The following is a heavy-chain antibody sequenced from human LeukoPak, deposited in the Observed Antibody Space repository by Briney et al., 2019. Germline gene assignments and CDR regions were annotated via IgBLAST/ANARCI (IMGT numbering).Heavy chain of an antibody. D-gene: IGHD5-24*01. J-gene: IGHJ4*02. Sequence: NPSQTLSLTCAVSGGSISSGSYYWSWIRQPAGEGLEWIGRIYTSGSTTYHPSLKSRVTISVDTSKNQFSLKLSSVTDADTVVYYCAREDENVDYWGQGTLVTVSS. CDR1: GGSISSGSYY. CDR3: AREDENVDY. CDR2: IYTSGST. V-gene: IGHV4-61*02.